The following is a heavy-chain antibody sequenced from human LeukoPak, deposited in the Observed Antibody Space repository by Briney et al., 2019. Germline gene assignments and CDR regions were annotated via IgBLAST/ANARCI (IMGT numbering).Heavy chain of an antibody. CDR3: ARDLGYCSGGSCYSWFDP. Sequence: PGGSLRLSCADSGFTFDDYGMSWVRQAPGKGLEWVSGINWNGGSTGYADSVKGRFTISRDNAKNSLYLQMNSLRAEDTALYHCARDLGYCSGGSCYSWFDPWGQRTLVTVSS. V-gene: IGHV3-20*01. CDR1: GFTFDDYG. CDR2: INWNGGST. D-gene: IGHD2-15*01. J-gene: IGHJ5*02.